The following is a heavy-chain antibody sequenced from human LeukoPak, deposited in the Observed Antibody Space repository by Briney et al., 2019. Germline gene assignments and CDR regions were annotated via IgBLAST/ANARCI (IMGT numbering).Heavy chain of an antibody. Sequence: GGSLRLSCAASGFTFSSYGMHWVRQAPGKGLEWVAFIRYDGSNKYYADSVKGRFTISRDNSKNTLYLQMNSLRSEDTAVYYCARDPGGRGSYIDYYYYMDVWGKGTTVTVSS. D-gene: IGHD1-26*01. CDR3: ARDPGGRGSYIDYYYYMDV. CDR1: GFTFSSYG. CDR2: IRYDGSNK. J-gene: IGHJ6*03. V-gene: IGHV3-30*02.